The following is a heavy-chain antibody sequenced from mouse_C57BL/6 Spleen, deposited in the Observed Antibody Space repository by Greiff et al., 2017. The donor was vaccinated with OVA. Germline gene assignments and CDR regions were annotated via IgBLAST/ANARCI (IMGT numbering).Heavy chain of an antibody. J-gene: IGHJ4*01. D-gene: IGHD4-1*01. CDR1: GYTFTDHT. CDR3: AREGNWDYAMDY. Sequence: QVQLQQSDAELVKPGASVKISCKVSGYTFTDHTIHWMKQRPEQGLEWIGYIYPRDGSTTYNEKFKGQATLTADKSSSTAYMQLNSLTSEDAAVYFCAREGNWDYAMDYWGQGTSVTVSS. V-gene: IGHV1-78*01. CDR2: IYPRDGST.